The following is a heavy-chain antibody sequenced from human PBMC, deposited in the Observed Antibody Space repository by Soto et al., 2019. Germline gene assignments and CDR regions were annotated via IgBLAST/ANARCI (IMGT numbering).Heavy chain of an antibody. J-gene: IGHJ6*02. D-gene: IGHD2-15*01. V-gene: IGHV3-30*18. CDR1: GFTFSSYG. Sequence: HPGGSLRLSCAASGFTFSSYGMHWVRQAPGKGLERVAVISYDGSNEYYADSVKGRFTISRDNSKNTLYLQMNSLRAEDTAVYYCAKDPRYCSGGSCYPRGSMEVWGQGTTVTVSS. CDR3: AKDPRYCSGGSCYPRGSMEV. CDR2: ISYDGSNE.